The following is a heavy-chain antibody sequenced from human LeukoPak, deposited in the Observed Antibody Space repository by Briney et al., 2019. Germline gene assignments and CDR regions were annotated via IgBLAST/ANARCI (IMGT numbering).Heavy chain of an antibody. CDR1: GYSFTSYW. D-gene: IGHD2-15*01. J-gene: IGHJ6*02. CDR3: ARQVYCSGGSCYPAYYGMDV. V-gene: IGHV5-51*01. Sequence: GESLKISCKGSGYSFTSYWIGWVRQMPGKGLEWMGIIYPGDSDTRYSPSFQGQVTISADKSISTAYLQWSSLKASDTAMYYCARQVYCSGGSCYPAYYGMDVWGQGTTVTVS. CDR2: IYPGDSDT.